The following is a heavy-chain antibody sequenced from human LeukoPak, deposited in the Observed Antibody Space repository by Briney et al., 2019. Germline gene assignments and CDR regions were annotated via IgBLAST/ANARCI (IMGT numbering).Heavy chain of an antibody. D-gene: IGHD3-22*01. CDR3: AREWGYYDSTGAYHGVSWFDS. CDR2: IYYSGGT. V-gene: IGHV4-59*01. Sequence: SETLSLTCTMSGGSIINYWTWIRQPPGKGLEWIGHIYYSGGTNYNPSLKSRVTISVDTSKKEFSLKLTSVIAADTAVYYCAREWGYYDSTGAYHGVSWFDSWGQGTLVTVSS. CDR1: GGSIINY. J-gene: IGHJ5*01.